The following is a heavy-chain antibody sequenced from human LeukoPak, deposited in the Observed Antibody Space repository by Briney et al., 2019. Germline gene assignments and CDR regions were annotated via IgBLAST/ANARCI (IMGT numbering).Heavy chain of an antibody. CDR1: GFTFSSYA. Sequence: PGGPLRLSCEASGFTFSSYAMSWVRQAPGKGLEWVSAISGSGGSTYYADSVKGRFTISRDNSKNTLYLQMNSLRAEDTAVYYCAKDWTRDGYNPGYFDYWGQGTLVTVSS. J-gene: IGHJ4*02. CDR3: AKDWTRDGYNPGYFDY. V-gene: IGHV3-23*01. D-gene: IGHD5-24*01. CDR2: ISGSGGST.